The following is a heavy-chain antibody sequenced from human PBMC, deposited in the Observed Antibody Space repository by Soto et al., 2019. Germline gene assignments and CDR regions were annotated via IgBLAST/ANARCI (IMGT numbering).Heavy chain of an antibody. CDR2: INHSGST. J-gene: IGHJ4*02. D-gene: IGHD1-26*01. V-gene: IGHV4-34*01. CDR3: ARGIVGAAYFDC. Sequence: SETLSLTCAVYGGSFSGYYWSWIRQPPGKGLEWIGEINHSGSTNYNPSLKSRVTISVDTSKNQFSLKLSSVTAADTAVYYCARGIVGAAYFDCWGQGTLVTVS. CDR1: GGSFSGYY.